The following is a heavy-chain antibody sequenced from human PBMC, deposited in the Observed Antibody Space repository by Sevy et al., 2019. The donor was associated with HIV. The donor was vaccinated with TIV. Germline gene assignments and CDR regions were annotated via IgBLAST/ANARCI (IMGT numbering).Heavy chain of an antibody. V-gene: IGHV3-33*01. CDR1: GFAPSTYG. CDR3: ARDPRMYGDYLLAYLDY. J-gene: IGHJ4*02. Sequence: GGSLRLSCAASGFAPSTYGMHWVRQAPGKGLEWVAVIGYDGSNNYYADSVKGRFSISRDNSRTTLFLQMNSLRAEDTAVYYCARDPRMYGDYLLAYLDYWGQGTLVTVSS. CDR2: IGYDGSNN. D-gene: IGHD2-8*01.